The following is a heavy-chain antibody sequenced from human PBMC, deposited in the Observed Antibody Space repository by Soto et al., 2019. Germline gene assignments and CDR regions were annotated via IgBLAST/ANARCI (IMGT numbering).Heavy chain of an antibody. J-gene: IGHJ4*02. CDR3: AKRWGNRFLEPRDYFDY. CDR2: ISGSGDNT. V-gene: IGHV3-23*01. CDR1: GFTLSSSA. D-gene: IGHD3-3*01. Sequence: PGGSLRLSCAASGFTLSSSAMSWVRQAPGKGLEWVSAISGSGDNTYHADSVKGRFTISRDNSKNTLYLQMNGLRAEDTAVYYCAKRWGNRFLEPRDYFDYWGQGTLVTVSS.